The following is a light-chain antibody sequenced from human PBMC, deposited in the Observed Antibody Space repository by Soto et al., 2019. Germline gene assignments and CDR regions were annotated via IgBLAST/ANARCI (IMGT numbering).Light chain of an antibody. CDR2: GNN. V-gene: IGLV1-40*01. Sequence: QSVLTQPPSVSGAPGQGVTISCTGSSSNFGAGYDVHWYQQLPGTAPKLLIYGNNNRPSGVPDRFSGSKSGTSASLAITGLQAEDEADYYCCSYVGASTYVFGTGTKVTVL. CDR3: CSYVGASTYV. CDR1: SSNFGAGYD. J-gene: IGLJ1*01.